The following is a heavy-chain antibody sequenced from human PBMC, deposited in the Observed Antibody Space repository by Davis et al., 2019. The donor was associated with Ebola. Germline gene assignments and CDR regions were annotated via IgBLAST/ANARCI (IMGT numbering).Heavy chain of an antibody. CDR2: ISYDGSNK. CDR1: GFTFSSYA. CDR3: AHRGYCSSTSCYSYFDY. D-gene: IGHD2-2*01. V-gene: IGHV3-30-3*01. J-gene: IGHJ4*02. Sequence: GESLKISCAASGFTFSSYAMHWVRQAPGKGLEWVAVISYDGSNKYYADSVKGRFTISRDNSKNTLYLQMNSLRAEDTAVYYCAHRGYCSSTSCYSYFDYWGQGTLVTVSS.